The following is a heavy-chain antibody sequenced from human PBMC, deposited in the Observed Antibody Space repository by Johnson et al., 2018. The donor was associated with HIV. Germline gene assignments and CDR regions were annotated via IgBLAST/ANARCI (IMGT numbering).Heavy chain of an antibody. CDR3: ARVRGGRENAFDI. CDR2: ISGSGGST. D-gene: IGHD1-26*01. J-gene: IGHJ3*02. CDR1: GFTFSSYA. Sequence: EVQLVESGGGLVQPGGSLRLSCAASGFTFSSYAMSWVRQAPGKGLEWVSAISGSGGSTYYADYVKGRFTISRDNAKNSLSLQMNSPRVEDTALYYCARVRGGRENAFDIWGQGTMVTVSS. V-gene: IGHV3-23*04.